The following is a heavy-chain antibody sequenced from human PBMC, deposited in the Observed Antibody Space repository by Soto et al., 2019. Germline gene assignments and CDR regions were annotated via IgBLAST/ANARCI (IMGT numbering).Heavy chain of an antibody. CDR2: ISQDGRNQ. CDR1: GFTFSTYG. D-gene: IGHD3-3*01. J-gene: IGHJ1*01. Sequence: QVQLVESGGGVVQPGRSLRLSCAASGFTFSTYGMHWVRQAPGKGLEWVAVISQDGRNQYYADSVKGRFTISRDDSENTLYLQMHSLRAEDTDVYYCTKVLLDDVWSCYNRGIQDWGQGTLVTVSS. V-gene: IGHV3-30*18. CDR3: TKVLLDDVWSCYNRGIQD.